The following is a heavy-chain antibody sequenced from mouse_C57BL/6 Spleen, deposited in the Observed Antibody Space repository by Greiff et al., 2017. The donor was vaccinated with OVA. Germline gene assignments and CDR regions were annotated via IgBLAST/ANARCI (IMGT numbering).Heavy chain of an antibody. Sequence: QVQLQQPGAELVKPGASVKMSCKASGYTFTSYWITWVKQRPGQGLEWIGDIYPGSGSTNYNEKLKSKATLTVDTSSSTAYMQLSSLTSEDSAVYYCARHYYGTPGYFDVWGTGTTVTVSS. J-gene: IGHJ1*03. CDR2: IYPGSGST. V-gene: IGHV1-55*01. CDR3: ARHYYGTPGYFDV. CDR1: GYTFTSYW. D-gene: IGHD1-1*01.